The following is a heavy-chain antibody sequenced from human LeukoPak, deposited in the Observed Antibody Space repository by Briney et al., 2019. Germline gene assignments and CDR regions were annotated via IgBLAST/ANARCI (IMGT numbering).Heavy chain of an antibody. D-gene: IGHD1-26*01. CDR1: GGTFISYA. CDR2: IIPIFGTA. V-gene: IGHV1-69*01. Sequence: ASVKVSCKASGGTFISYAISWVRQAPGQGLEWMGGIIPIFGTANYAQKFQGRVTITADESTSTAYMELSSLRSEDTAVYYCARDETLEFGRGAFDIWGQGTMVTVSS. CDR3: ARDETLEFGRGAFDI. J-gene: IGHJ3*02.